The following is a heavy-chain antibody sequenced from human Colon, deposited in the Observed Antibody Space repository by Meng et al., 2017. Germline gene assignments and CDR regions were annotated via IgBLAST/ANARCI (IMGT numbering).Heavy chain of an antibody. CDR3: TRSSITMIVVVIYYFDY. J-gene: IGHJ4*02. CDR2: ISYDGSNK. V-gene: IGHV3-30*01. Sequence: GESLKISCAASGFTFSSFAMHWVRQAPGKGLEWVAVISYDGSNKYYADSVKGRFTISRDNTKNTLYLQMNSLRAEDTAVYYGTRSSITMIVVVIYYFDYWGQGALVTVSS. D-gene: IGHD3-22*01. CDR1: GFTFSSFA.